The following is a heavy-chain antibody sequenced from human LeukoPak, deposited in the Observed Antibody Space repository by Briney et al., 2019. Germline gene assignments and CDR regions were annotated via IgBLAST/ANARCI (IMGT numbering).Heavy chain of an antibody. D-gene: IGHD6-13*01. Sequence: GASVKVSCKVSGYTLTELSMHWVRQAPGKGLEWMGGFDPENGETIYAQTFQGRVTMTEDTSTDTVYMELTNLRSEDTAVYYCAREFIAAAGTGAFDIWGQGTMVTVSS. CDR2: FDPENGET. J-gene: IGHJ3*02. CDR3: AREFIAAAGTGAFDI. CDR1: GYTLTELS. V-gene: IGHV1-24*01.